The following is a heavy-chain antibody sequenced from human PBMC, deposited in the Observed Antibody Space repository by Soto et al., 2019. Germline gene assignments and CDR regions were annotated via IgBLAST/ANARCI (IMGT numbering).Heavy chain of an antibody. CDR2: IYPGDSDT. J-gene: IGHJ5*02. V-gene: IGHV5-51*01. CDR1: GYSFTSYW. CDR3: ARKTEGYGDYAQAPPPYNWFDP. D-gene: IGHD4-17*01. Sequence: EVQLVQSGAEVKKPGESLKISCKGSGYSFTSYWIGWVRQMPGKGLEWMGIIYPGDSDTRYSPSFQGQVTISADKSISTAYLQWSSLKASDTAMYYCARKTEGYGDYAQAPPPYNWFDPWGQGTLVTVSS.